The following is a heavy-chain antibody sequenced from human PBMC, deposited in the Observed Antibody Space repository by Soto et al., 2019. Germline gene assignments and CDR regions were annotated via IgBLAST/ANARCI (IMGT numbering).Heavy chain of an antibody. D-gene: IGHD1-26*01. Sequence: GESLKISCKGSGYSFTSYWIGWVRQMPGKGLEWMGIIYPGDSDTRYSPSFQGQVTISADKSISTAYLQWSSLKASDTAMYYCASSGANHDYYYYGMDVWGQGTTVTVSS. CDR3: ASSGANHDYYYYGMDV. CDR1: GYSFTSYW. V-gene: IGHV5-51*01. J-gene: IGHJ6*02. CDR2: IYPGDSDT.